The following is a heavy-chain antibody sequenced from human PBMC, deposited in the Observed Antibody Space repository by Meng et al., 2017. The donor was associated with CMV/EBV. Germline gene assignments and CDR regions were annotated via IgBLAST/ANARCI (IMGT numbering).Heavy chain of an antibody. CDR1: GFSLTTTGMR. J-gene: IGHJ4*02. Sequence: SGPTLVKPTQTLTLTCTFSGFSLTTTGMRVCWIRQSPGKALEWLARIDWDDDKFYSTSLKIRLTISKDTSKNQVVLTVTNMAPVDTATYYCARLVQASGYFDYWGQGALVTVSS. D-gene: IGHD2-8*02. V-gene: IGHV2-70D*14. CDR3: ARLVQASGYFDY. CDR2: IDWDDDK.